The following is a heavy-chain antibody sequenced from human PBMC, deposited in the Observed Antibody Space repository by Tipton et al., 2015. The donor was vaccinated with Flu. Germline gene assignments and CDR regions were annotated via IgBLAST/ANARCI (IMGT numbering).Heavy chain of an antibody. V-gene: IGHV3-9*01. CDR2: INWNSRNI. D-gene: IGHD5-24*01. CDR1: GFTFDDHG. Sequence: SLRLSCATSGFTFDDHGMHWVRQVPGKVLEWVSRINWNSRNIGYAVSVKGRFTISRDNARNSLYLQMDGLRPEDTDFYYCARESTYNYGLLDPGRQGTLVTVS. J-gene: IGHJ5*02. CDR3: ARESTYNYGLLDP.